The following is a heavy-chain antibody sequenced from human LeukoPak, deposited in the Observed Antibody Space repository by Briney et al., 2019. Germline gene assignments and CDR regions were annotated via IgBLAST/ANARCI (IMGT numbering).Heavy chain of an antibody. J-gene: IGHJ5*02. CDR1: GYTFTDYS. CDR3: ARDYFGSGRYSPFDP. V-gene: IGHV1-2*02. CDR2: ISPDSGGT. D-gene: IGHD3-10*01. Sequence: GASVKVSCKASGYTFTDYSMHWVRQAPGQGLEWMGWISPDSGGTKSAQKFQGRATMTRDTSINTAYMELRSLRSDDTVVYYCARDYFGSGRYSPFDPWGQGTLITVSS.